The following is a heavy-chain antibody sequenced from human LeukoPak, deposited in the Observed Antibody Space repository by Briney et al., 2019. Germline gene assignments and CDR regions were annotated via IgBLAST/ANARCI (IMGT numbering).Heavy chain of an antibody. D-gene: IGHD3-22*01. J-gene: IGHJ4*02. CDR1: GYTFTGYY. CDR2: INPNSGGT. CDR3: AGAEIYYDSSGYYFY. Sequence: ASVKVSCKASGYTFTGYYMHWVRQAPGQGLEWMGRINPNSGGTNYAQKFQGRVTMTRDTSISTAYMEPSRLRSDDTAVYYCAGAEIYYDSSGYYFYWGQGTLVTVSS. V-gene: IGHV1-2*06.